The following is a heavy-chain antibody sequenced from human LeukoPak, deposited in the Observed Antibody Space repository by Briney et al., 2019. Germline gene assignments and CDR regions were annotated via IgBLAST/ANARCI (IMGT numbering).Heavy chain of an antibody. J-gene: IGHJ4*02. CDR1: GFTFSSYA. CDR3: ANAAEYHPIPDY. Sequence: QSGGSLRLSCAASGFTFSSYAMSWVRQAPGKGLEWVSAISGSGGSTYYADSVKGRFTISRDNSKNTLYLQMNSLRAEDTAVYYCANAAEYHPIPDYWGQGTLVTVSS. D-gene: IGHD6-6*01. CDR2: ISGSGGST. V-gene: IGHV3-23*01.